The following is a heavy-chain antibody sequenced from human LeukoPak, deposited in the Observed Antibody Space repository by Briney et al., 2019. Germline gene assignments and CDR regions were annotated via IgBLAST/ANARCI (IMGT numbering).Heavy chain of an antibody. D-gene: IGHD4-17*01. CDR2: IKQDGSEK. J-gene: IGHJ4*02. V-gene: IGHV3-7*01. CDR3: ARDLLYGDYVGAYFDY. Sequence: GGSLRLSCAASKFIFSDYWMTWVRQAPGKGLEWVANIKQDGSEKHYVDSVKGRFTISRDNTKNSLYLQLNSLRAEDTAVYYCARDLLYGDYVGAYFDYWGQGALVTVSS. CDR1: KFIFSDYW.